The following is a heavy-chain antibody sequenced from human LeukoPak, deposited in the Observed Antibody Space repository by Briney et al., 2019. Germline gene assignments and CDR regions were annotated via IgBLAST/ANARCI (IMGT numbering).Heavy chain of an antibody. V-gene: IGHV1-2*02. CDR2: INPNSGGT. CDR1: GYTFTAYS. CDR3: ARDLDYYGSGSFFNI. J-gene: IGHJ3*02. D-gene: IGHD3-10*01. Sequence: ASVKVSCKASGYTFTAYSMHWVRQAPGQGLEWMGWINPNSGGTNYAQKFQGRVTMTRDTSVTTAYMELSRLRSDDTAVYYCARDLDYYGSGSFFNIWGQGTMVTVSS.